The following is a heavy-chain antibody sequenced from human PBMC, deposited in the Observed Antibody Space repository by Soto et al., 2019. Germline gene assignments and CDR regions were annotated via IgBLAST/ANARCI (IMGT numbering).Heavy chain of an antibody. CDR3: ARALRYYGSGSYYGGYYFDY. Sequence: PSETLSLTCTVSGGSISSDYWSWIRQPPGKGLEWIGNIYYSGSTSYNPSLKSRVTISVDTSKHQFSLKLSSVTAADTAVYYCARALRYYGSGSYYGGYYFDYWGQGTLVTVS. V-gene: IGHV4-59*01. D-gene: IGHD3-10*01. J-gene: IGHJ4*02. CDR2: IYYSGST. CDR1: GGSISSDY.